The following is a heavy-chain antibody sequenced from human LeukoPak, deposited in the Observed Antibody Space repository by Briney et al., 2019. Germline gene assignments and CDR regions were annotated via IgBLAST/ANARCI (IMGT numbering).Heavy chain of an antibody. CDR1: GGSISSGGYF. CDR2: IYYSGST. J-gene: IGHJ6*02. D-gene: IGHD2-2*01. Sequence: PSQTLSLTCTVSGGSISSGGYFWSWIRQHPGEGLVWIGYIYYSGSTYYNPSLKSRVTISVDTSKNQSSLKLSSVTAADTAVYYCARDRYQLLDYYYYGMDVWGQGTTVTVSS. V-gene: IGHV4-31*03. CDR3: ARDRYQLLDYYYYGMDV.